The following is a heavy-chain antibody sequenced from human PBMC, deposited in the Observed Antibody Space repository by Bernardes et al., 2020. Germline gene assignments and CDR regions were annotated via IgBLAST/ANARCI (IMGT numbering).Heavy chain of an antibody. CDR1: GFTFSSYA. CDR3: TRGGYYGSGSYAHYFDY. J-gene: IGHJ4*02. D-gene: IGHD3-10*01. Sequence: GGSLRLSCAASGFTFSSYAMSWVRQAPGKGLEWVSAIYSGGTSYYADSVKGRFTISRDNSKNTLYLQMNSLRVEDTAVYYCTRGGYYGSGSYAHYFDYWGQGILVTVSS. CDR2: IYSGGTS. V-gene: IGHV3-66*01.